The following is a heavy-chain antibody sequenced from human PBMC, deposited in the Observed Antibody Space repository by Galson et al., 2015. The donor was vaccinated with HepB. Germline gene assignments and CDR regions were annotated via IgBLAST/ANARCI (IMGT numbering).Heavy chain of an antibody. D-gene: IGHD3-22*01. V-gene: IGHV5-51*01. CDR2: IYPGDSDT. CDR1: GYSFTSYW. CDR3: ARRRSYDISGYYYWGAFDI. J-gene: IGHJ3*02. Sequence: QSGAEVKKLGESLKISCKGSGYSFTSYWIGWVRQMPGKGLEWMGIIYPGDSDTRYSPSFQGQVTISADKSISTAYLQWISLKASDTAMYYCARRRSYDISGYYYWGAFDIWGQRTMFTVSS.